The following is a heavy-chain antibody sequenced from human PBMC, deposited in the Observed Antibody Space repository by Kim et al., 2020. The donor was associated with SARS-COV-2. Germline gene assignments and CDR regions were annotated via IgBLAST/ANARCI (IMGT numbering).Heavy chain of an antibody. V-gene: IGHV3-48*02. CDR3: ARDRPRPPGYYEILTGYYSSIYYYGMDV. CDR1: GFTFSSYS. CDR2: ISSSSSTI. Sequence: GGSLRLSCAASGFTFSSYSMNWVRQAPGKGLEWVSYISSSSSTIYYADSVKGRFTISRDNAKNSLYLQMNSLRDEDTAVYYCARDRPRPPGYYEILTGYYSSIYYYGMDVWGQGTTVTVSS. J-gene: IGHJ6*02. D-gene: IGHD3-9*01.